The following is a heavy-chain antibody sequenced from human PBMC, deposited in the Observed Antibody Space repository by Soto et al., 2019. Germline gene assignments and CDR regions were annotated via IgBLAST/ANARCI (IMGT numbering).Heavy chain of an antibody. Sequence: WGSLRLSCASSGFTFSSYDMHWVRQATGKGLEWVSLISWDGGSTYYADSVKGRFTISRDNSKNSLYLQMNSLRTEDTALYYCAKDMSDSSGSGAFDIWGQGTMVTVSS. CDR2: ISWDGGST. CDR1: GFTFSSYD. V-gene: IGHV3-43*02. J-gene: IGHJ3*02. D-gene: IGHD3-22*01. CDR3: AKDMSDSSGSGAFDI.